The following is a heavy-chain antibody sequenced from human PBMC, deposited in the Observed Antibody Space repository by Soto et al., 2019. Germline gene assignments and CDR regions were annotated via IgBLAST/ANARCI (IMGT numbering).Heavy chain of an antibody. D-gene: IGHD2-2*01. V-gene: IGHV3-30-3*01. J-gene: IGHJ6*02. CDR3: ARGGQEGYCSTANCHFGMDV. CDR1: GFSFSNYA. Sequence: GGSLRLSCAASGFSFSNYAIHWVRQAPGKGLEWVAMISYDGNNKFYAESVKGRFTISRDNSENTMFLQMAILTTDDTSVYFCARGGQEGYCSTANCHFGMDVWGPGTTVTVSS. CDR2: ISYDGNNK.